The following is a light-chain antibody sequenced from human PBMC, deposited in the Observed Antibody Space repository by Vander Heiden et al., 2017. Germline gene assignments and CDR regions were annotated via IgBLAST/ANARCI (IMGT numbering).Light chain of an antibody. J-gene: IGKJ4*01. CDR1: QSVLYSSNNKNY. V-gene: IGKV4-1*01. Sequence: DIVMTQSLDSLAVSLGERATINCKSSQSVLYSSNNKNYLAWYQQKPGQPPKLLIYWASTRESGVPDRFSGSGSGTDFTLTISSLQAEDVAVYYCQQYDSTPLTFGGGTKVEIK. CDR2: WAS. CDR3: QQYDSTPLT.